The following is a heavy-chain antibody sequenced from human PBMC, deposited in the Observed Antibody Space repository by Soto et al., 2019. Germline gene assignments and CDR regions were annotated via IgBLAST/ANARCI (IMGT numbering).Heavy chain of an antibody. Sequence: GGSLRLSCAASGFTFTIYSMNWVRQAPGKGLEWVSSISSTTNYIYYADSMKGRFTVSRDNAKNSVYLEMNSLSAEDTALYYCARESEDLTSNFDYWGQGTLVTVSS. CDR3: ARESEDLTSNFDY. CDR1: GFTFTIYS. V-gene: IGHV3-21*01. CDR2: ISSTTNYI. J-gene: IGHJ4*02.